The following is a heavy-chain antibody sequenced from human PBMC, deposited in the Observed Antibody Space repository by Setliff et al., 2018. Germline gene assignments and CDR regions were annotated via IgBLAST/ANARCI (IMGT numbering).Heavy chain of an antibody. Sequence: GSLRLSCAASGFTFTSYAMTWVRQAPGKGLEWVSTVSGAGDFTYYADSVKGRFTISRDNSKNTLFLQMNSLRAEDTAVYYCAKDAEYCSSTSCYAPLYYYYMDVWGKGTTVTVSS. CDR1: GFTFTSYA. CDR3: AKDAEYCSSTSCYAPLYYYYMDV. CDR2: VSGAGDFT. D-gene: IGHD2-2*01. J-gene: IGHJ6*03. V-gene: IGHV3-23*01.